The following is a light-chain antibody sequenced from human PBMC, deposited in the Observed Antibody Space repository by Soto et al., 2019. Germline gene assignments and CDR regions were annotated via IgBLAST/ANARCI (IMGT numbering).Light chain of an antibody. CDR3: SSYADSNNLYV. V-gene: IGLV2-8*01. J-gene: IGLJ1*01. CDR2: EVS. Sequence: QSALTQPPSASGSPGQSVTISCTGTSSDVGGYNFVSWYQQHPGKAPKLMIYEVSQRPSGVPDRFSGSKSGNTASLTVSGLQTEDEADYYFSSYADSNNLYVFGTGTKVTVL. CDR1: SSDVGGYNF.